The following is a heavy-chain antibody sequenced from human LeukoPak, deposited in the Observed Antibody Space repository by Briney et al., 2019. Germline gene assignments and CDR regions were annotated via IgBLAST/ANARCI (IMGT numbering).Heavy chain of an antibody. Sequence: GGSLRLSCAASGFTFSSYAMSWVRQAPGKGLEWVSAISVSGDTTYYADSVKGRFTISRDNSKNTLYLQMSGLRAEDTAVYYCAKVASYWYFDLCGRGTLVTVSS. CDR1: GFTFSSYA. CDR3: AKVASYWYFDL. V-gene: IGHV3-23*01. J-gene: IGHJ2*01. CDR2: ISVSGDTT.